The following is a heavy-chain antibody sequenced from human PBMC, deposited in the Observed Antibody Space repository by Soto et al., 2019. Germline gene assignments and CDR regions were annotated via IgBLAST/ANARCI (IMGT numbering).Heavy chain of an antibody. D-gene: IGHD1-20*01. V-gene: IGHV3-30-3*01. CDR1: GFTFSSYA. J-gene: IGHJ3*02. CDR3: ARVVPYNWNDGDAFDI. Sequence: QVQLVESGGGVVQPGRSLTLSCAASGFTFSSYAMHWVRQAPGKGLEWVAVISYDGSNNYYADAVKGRFTISRDNYKNTLYVQMEGLRAEVTVVYYCARVVPYNWNDGDAFDIWGQGTMVTVSS. CDR2: ISYDGSNN.